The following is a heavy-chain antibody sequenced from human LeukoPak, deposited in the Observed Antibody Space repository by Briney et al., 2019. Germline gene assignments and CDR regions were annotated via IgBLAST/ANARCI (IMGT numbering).Heavy chain of an antibody. D-gene: IGHD2-15*01. CDR2: ICSDNT. V-gene: IGHV3-53*05. CDR1: GFTVSSNS. Sequence: PGGSLRLSCTVSGFTVSSNSMSWVRQAPGKGLEWVSFICSDNTHYSDSVKGRFTISRDNSKNTLYLQTNSLRSDDTAVYYCARDLGRRCSGGSCNYYSNYMDVWGKGTTVTISS. CDR3: ARDLGRRCSGGSCNYYSNYMDV. J-gene: IGHJ6*03.